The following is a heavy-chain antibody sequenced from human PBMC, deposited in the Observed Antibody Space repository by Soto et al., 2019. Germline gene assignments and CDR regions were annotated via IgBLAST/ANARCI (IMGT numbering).Heavy chain of an antibody. J-gene: IGHJ6*02. D-gene: IGHD1-7*01. CDR3: ARHSGGYWNYVGYYYYGMDV. CDR2: IDPSDSYT. CDR1: GYSFTSYW. Sequence: PGESLKISCKGSGYSFTSYWISWVRQMPGKGLEWMGRIDPSDSYTNCSPSFQGHVTISADKSISTAYLQWSSLKASDTAMYYCARHSGGYWNYVGYYYYGMDVWGQGTTVTVSS. V-gene: IGHV5-10-1*01.